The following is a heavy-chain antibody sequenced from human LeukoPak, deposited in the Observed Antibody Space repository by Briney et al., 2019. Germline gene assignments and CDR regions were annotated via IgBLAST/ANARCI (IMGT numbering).Heavy chain of an antibody. CDR1: GFTFSTYS. D-gene: IGHD6-13*01. Sequence: PGGSLRLSCAASGFTFSTYSMNWVRQAPGKGLEWVSYISSRSTTMYYADSVEGRLAVSRDNAKNSLYLEMNSLTAEDTAVYYCAREIAAAGNDYWGQGILVAVSS. CDR2: ISSRSTTM. CDR3: AREIAAAGNDY. J-gene: IGHJ4*02. V-gene: IGHV3-48*01.